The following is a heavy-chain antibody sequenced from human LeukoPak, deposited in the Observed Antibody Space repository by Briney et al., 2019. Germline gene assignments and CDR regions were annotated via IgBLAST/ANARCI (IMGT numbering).Heavy chain of an antibody. J-gene: IGHJ4*02. V-gene: IGHV3-21*01. CDR3: ARDHYYGSGSYYINYFDY. D-gene: IGHD3-10*01. CDR2: ISSSSSYI. CDR1: GFTFSSYS. Sequence: GGSLRLSCAASGFTFSSYSTNWVRQAPGKGLEWVSSISSSSSYIYYAGSVEGRFTISRDNAKNSLYLQMNSLRAEDTAVYYCARDHYYGSGSYYINYFDYWGQGTLVTVSS.